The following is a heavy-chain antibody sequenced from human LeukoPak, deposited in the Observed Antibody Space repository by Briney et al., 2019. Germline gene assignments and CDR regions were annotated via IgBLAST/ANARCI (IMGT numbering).Heavy chain of an antibody. CDR2: IWYDGSNH. J-gene: IGHJ4*02. CDR3: ATSKNIPAVGNYYFDY. D-gene: IGHD2-2*01. CDR1: GFTFSSYG. V-gene: IGHV3-33*01. Sequence: PAGGSLRLSCAASGFTFSSYGMHWVRQAPGKGLEWVALIWYDGSNHYYADSVKGRFTISRDNSKNTLYLQMNSLRAEDTAVYYCATSKNIPAVGNYYFDYWGQGTLVTVSS.